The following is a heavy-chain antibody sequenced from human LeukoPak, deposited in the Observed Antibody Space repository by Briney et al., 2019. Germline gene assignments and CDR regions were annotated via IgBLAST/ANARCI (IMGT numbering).Heavy chain of an antibody. V-gene: IGHV3-30*02. Sequence: GGSLRLSCAASGFTFGGSGMHWVRQAPGKGLEWVAFIRYDGSDKHYADSVKGRFTISRDNSKNTLYLQMTSLRAEDTAGYYCARPGSYYNGGNGYWGRGTLVTVSA. J-gene: IGHJ4*02. CDR3: ARPGSYYNGGNGY. D-gene: IGHD3-10*01. CDR1: GFTFGGSG. CDR2: IRYDGSDK.